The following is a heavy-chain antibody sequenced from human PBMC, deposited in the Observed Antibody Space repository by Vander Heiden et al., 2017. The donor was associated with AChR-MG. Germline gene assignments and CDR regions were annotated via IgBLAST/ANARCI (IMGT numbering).Heavy chain of an antibody. J-gene: IGHJ6*02. CDR1: GGSISSYY. V-gene: IGHV4-59*01. CDR2: IYYSGST. CDR3: AGSSGSYQYYYGMDV. Sequence: VQLQESGPRLVKPSETLSLTCTVSGGSISSYYWSWIRQPPGKGLEWIGYIYYSGSTNYNPSLKSRVTISVDTSKNLFSLKLSSVTAADTAVYYCAGSSGSYQYYYGMDVWGQGTTVTVSS. D-gene: IGHD1-26*01.